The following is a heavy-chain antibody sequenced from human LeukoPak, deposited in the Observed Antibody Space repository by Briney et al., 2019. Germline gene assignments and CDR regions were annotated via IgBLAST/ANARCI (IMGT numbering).Heavy chain of an antibody. CDR3: ARMSDSGSWGGFDY. D-gene: IGHD6-13*01. CDR1: GGSISSSNW. CDR2: IYHSGST. Sequence: SETLSLTCAVSGGSISSSNWWSWVRQPPGKGLEWIGEIYHSGSTNYNPSLKSRVTISVDKSKNQFSLKLSSVTAADTAVYYCARMSDSGSWGGFDYWAREPWSPSPQ. V-gene: IGHV4-4*02. J-gene: IGHJ4*02.